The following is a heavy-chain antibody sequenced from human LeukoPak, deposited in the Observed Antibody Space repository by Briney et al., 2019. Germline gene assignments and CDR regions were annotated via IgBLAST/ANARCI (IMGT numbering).Heavy chain of an antibody. CDR2: IYSSGST. CDR1: GGSMSSYY. D-gene: IGHD5-12*01. V-gene: IGHV4-59*12. CDR3: ASRGGYRFRFTDYYYYYMDV. Sequence: PSETLSLTCTVSGGSMSSYYWNWVRQPPGKGLEWIGNIYSSGSTDYNPSLKSRVTISLDTSKFQFSLRLNSVTAADTAVYYCASRGGYRFRFTDYYYYYMDVWGNGTTVTVSS. J-gene: IGHJ6*03.